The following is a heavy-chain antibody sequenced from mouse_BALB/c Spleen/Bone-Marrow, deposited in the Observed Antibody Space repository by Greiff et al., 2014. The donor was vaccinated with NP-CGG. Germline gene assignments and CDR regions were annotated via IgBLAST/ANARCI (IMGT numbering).Heavy chain of an antibody. CDR2: IGSGGST. V-gene: IGHV5-6-5*01. CDR1: GFTFSSYA. CDR3: AREVDGWYYFDY. Sequence: EVQLVESGGGLVKPGGSLKLSCAASGFTFSSYAMSWVRQTPEKRLEWVASIGSGGSTYYPDSVKGRFAISRDNARNILYLQMSSLRSEDTAMYYCAREVDGWYYFDYWGQGTTLTVSS. D-gene: IGHD2-3*01. J-gene: IGHJ2*01.